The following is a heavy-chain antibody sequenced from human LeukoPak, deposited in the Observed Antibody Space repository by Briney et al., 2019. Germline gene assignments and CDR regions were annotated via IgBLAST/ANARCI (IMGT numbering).Heavy chain of an antibody. V-gene: IGHV5-51*01. CDR1: GYTFSSYW. CDR3: ERHQGATKSYYYYGMDV. Sequence: GESLKISCKGSGYTFSSYWIAWVRHMPGKGLEWMGIIYPGDSDTRYSPSFQGQVTISVEKSISTAYLQWNSLKASDTAMYYCERHQGATKSYYYYGMDVWGQGTTVTVSS. CDR2: IYPGDSDT. D-gene: IGHD5-12*01. J-gene: IGHJ6*02.